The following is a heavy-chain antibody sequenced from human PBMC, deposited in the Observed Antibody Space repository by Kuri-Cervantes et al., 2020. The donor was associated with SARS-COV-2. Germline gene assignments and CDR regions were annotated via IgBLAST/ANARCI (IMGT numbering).Heavy chain of an antibody. Sequence: SETLSLTCAVSGYSISSGYYWGWIRQPPGKGLEWIGSIYHSGSTYYNPSLKSRVTISVDTSKNQFSLKLSSVTAADTAVYYCARDRGLGSASSNGMDVWGQGTTVTGSS. CDR3: ARDRGLGSASSNGMDV. J-gene: IGHJ6*02. D-gene: IGHD3-10*01. CDR2: IYHSGST. CDR1: GYSISSGYY. V-gene: IGHV4-38-2*02.